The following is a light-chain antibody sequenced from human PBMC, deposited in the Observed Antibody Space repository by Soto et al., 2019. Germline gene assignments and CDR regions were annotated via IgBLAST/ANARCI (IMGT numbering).Light chain of an antibody. CDR1: SSDVGSGNV. CDR2: EGF. J-gene: IGLJ1*01. Sequence: QSALTQPASVSGSPGQSITISCTGTSSDVGSGNVVSWYQHYPGKAPQLIIYEGFKRPSGVSRRFSGSKSGNTASLTVSGLQAEDEADYYCSSFTGGNPSDVYGTWTNVTVL. V-gene: IGLV2-14*02. CDR3: SSFTGGNPSDV.